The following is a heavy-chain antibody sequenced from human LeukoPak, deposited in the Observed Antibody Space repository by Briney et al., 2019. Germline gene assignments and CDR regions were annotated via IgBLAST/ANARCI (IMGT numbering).Heavy chain of an antibody. V-gene: IGHV3-9*01. D-gene: IGHD3-10*01. CDR3: AKGGPGGAEYFQH. CDR2: ISWNSGSI. Sequence: PGRSLRLSCAASGFTFDDYAMHWVRHAPGKGLEWVSGISWNSGSIGYADSVKGRFTISRDNAKNSLYLQMNSLRAEDTALYYCAKGGPGGAEYFQHWGQGTLVTVSS. J-gene: IGHJ1*01. CDR1: GFTFDDYA.